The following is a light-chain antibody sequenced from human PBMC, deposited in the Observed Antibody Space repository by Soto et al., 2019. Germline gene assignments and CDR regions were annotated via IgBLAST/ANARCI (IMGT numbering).Light chain of an antibody. Sequence: EVVLTQSPGTLSLSPGERATLSCRASQNIRGNELAWYQQKPGQAPRLLIYRGSSRATGIPDRFSGRGSGTDFTLTISRLDPPLFAVYLCLDFGTSPPWTFGQGTNVEIK. J-gene: IGKJ1*01. V-gene: IGKV3-20*01. CDR3: LDFGTSPPWT. CDR1: QNIRGNE. CDR2: RGS.